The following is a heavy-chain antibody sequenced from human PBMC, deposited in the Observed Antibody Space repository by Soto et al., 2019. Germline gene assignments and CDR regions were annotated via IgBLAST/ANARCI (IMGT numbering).Heavy chain of an antibody. V-gene: IGHV3-33*01. Sequence: QVQLVESGGGVVRPGRSLRLSCAATGFSFSTHGMHWVRQAPGKGLEWVAVIVNDGSEPDYSDSVKGRFTISCDYSKNTLSLQMNNLRAEDTAVYYCAVDENYDENGLDHWGQGILVTVSS. CDR2: IVNDGSEP. D-gene: IGHD4-17*01. CDR3: AVDENYDENGLDH. CDR1: GFSFSTHG. J-gene: IGHJ4*02.